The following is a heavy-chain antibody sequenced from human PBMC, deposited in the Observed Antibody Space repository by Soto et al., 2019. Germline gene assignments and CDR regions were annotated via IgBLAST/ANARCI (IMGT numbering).Heavy chain of an antibody. CDR2: IYYSGST. J-gene: IGHJ6*02. CDR1: GGSISSYY. V-gene: IGHV4-59*08. Sequence: PSETLSLTCTVSGGSISSYYWSWIRQPPGKGLEWIGYIYYSGSTNYNPSLKSRVTISVDTSKNQFSLKLSSVTAADTAVYYCARLRYSSGWSVVTGYYYGMDVWGQGTTVTVSS. CDR3: ARLRYSSGWSVVTGYYYGMDV. D-gene: IGHD6-19*01.